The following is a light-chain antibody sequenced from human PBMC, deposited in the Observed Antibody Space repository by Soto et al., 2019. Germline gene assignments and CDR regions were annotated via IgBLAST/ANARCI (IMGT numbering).Light chain of an antibody. CDR1: QSISSY. V-gene: IGKV1-39*01. CDR2: AAS. J-gene: IGKJ5*01. Sequence: DSHMTQSPSSLSAALGDRVTITSRASQSISSYLNWYQQKPGKAPKLLIYAASSLQSGVPSRFSGSGSGTDFTLTISSLQPEDFATYYCQQSYSTPPITFGQGTRLEIK. CDR3: QQSYSTPPIT.